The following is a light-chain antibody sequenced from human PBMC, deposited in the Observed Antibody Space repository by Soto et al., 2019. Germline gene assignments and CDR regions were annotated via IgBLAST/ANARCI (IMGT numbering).Light chain of an antibody. Sequence: AIQVTQSPSSLSASVGDRVTITCRASQDIRGALAWYQQKPGKAPRLLIFDVSTLETGVPSRFSGGGSGTEFTLTIRNLQPEDFETYYCQQFNSYPITFGHGTRLAIK. J-gene: IGKJ5*01. CDR2: DVS. V-gene: IGKV1-13*02. CDR1: QDIRGA. CDR3: QQFNSYPIT.